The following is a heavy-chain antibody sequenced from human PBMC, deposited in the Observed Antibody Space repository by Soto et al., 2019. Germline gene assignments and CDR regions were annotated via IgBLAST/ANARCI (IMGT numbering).Heavy chain of an antibody. D-gene: IGHD6-6*01. CDR1: TDSINRYY. Sequence: SETLSLTCTVSTDSINRYYWYWIRQPPGKGLEWIGYIYNSGSTNYSPSLKSRVTLSVDMSKSQFSLKLSSVTAADTAVYYCASSRLKERVQSIIDYWGLGNLVTVSS. CDR2: IYNSGST. V-gene: IGHV4-4*08. J-gene: IGHJ4*02. CDR3: ASSRLKERVQSIIDY.